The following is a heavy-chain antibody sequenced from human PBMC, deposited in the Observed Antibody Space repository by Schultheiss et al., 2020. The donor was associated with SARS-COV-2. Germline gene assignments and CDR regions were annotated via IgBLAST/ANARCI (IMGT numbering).Heavy chain of an antibody. CDR2: INHSGST. Sequence: SETLSLTCTVSGGSISSYYWSWIRQPPGKGLEWIGEINHSGSTNYNPSLKSRVTISVDTSKNQFSLKLSSVTAADTAVYYCARLGISSDSDYWGQGTLVTVSS. J-gene: IGHJ4*02. CDR1: GGSISSYY. CDR3: ARLGISSDSDY. V-gene: IGHV4-34*01. D-gene: IGHD2/OR15-2a*01.